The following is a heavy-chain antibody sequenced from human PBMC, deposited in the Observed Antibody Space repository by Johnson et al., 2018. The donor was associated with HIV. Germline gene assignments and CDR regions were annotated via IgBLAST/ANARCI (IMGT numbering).Heavy chain of an antibody. V-gene: IGHV3-11*04. CDR3: ARDRHSSSFDAFDI. CDR1: GFTFSNVW. CDR2: ISSSGSTI. D-gene: IGHD6-6*01. Sequence: QVQLVESGGALVKPGGSLRLSCVASGFTFSNVWMTWIRQAPGKGLEWVSYISSSGSTIYYADSVKGRFTISRDNSKNTLYLQMNSLRAEDTAVYYCARDRHSSSFDAFDIWGQGTMVTVSS. J-gene: IGHJ3*02.